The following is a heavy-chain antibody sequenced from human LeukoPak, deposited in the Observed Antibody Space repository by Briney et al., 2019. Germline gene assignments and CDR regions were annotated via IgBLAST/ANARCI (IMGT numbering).Heavy chain of an antibody. CDR2: IYFSGST. CDR3: ARGYGDFRVEGRYFHS. Sequence: SETLSLTCTVSGDITHYWGWIRQPPGKGLECIGRIYFSGSTYYNPSLRSRVTISLDTSKKQLSLKLSSVTAADTAVYYCARGYGDFRVEGRYFHSWGQGTLVTVSS. CDR1: GDITHY. V-gene: IGHV4-39*01. D-gene: IGHD4-17*01. J-gene: IGHJ4*02.